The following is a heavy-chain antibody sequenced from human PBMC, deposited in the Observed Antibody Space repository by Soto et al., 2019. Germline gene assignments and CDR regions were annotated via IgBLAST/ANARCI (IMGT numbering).Heavy chain of an antibody. V-gene: IGHV3-23*01. CDR3: AKAAYFSGWYFDL. D-gene: IGHD3-16*01. J-gene: IGHJ2*01. Sequence: EVQLLESGGGLVQPGGSLRLSCAISGFTFSSYAMSWVRQAPGKGLEWVADISGSGENTHYADSVKGRFTISRDNSKNTRYVQMNSLRAEDTAIYYCAKAAYFSGWYFDLWGRGTLVTVSS. CDR1: GFTFSSYA. CDR2: ISGSGENT.